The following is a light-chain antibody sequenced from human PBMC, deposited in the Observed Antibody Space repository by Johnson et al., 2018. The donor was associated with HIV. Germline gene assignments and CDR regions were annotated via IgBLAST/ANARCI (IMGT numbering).Light chain of an antibody. J-gene: IGLJ1*01. V-gene: IGLV1-51*02. CDR1: VSNIESYF. Sequence: QSVLTQPPSVSAAPGQTVNISCSGNVSNIESYFVSWYQQLPGAAPTLLIYEDNKRPSGIPDRFSWSKSGATATLGITGLQTGDEADYYCGTWDSSLSAGLYVFGTGTKVTVL. CDR2: EDN. CDR3: GTWDSSLSAGLYV.